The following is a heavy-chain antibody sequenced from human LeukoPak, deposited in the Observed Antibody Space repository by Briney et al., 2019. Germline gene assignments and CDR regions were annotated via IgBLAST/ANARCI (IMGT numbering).Heavy chain of an antibody. CDR2: IYYSGST. Sequence: SETLSLTCTVSGGSISSYYWSWIQQPPGKGLEWIGYIYYSGSTNYNPSLKSRVTISVDTSKNQFSLKLSSVTAADTAVYYCARRVVPYGMDVWGQGTTVTVSS. V-gene: IGHV4-59*08. CDR1: GGSISSYY. D-gene: IGHD6-6*01. CDR3: ARRVVPYGMDV. J-gene: IGHJ6*02.